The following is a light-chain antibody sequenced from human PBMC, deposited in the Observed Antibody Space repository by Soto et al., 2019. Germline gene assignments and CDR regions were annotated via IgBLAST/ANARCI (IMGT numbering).Light chain of an antibody. CDR2: KAS. CDR1: QSISSY. J-gene: IGKJ2*01. V-gene: IGKV1-5*03. Sequence: DIQMTQSPSSLSASVGDRVTITCRASQSISSYLNWYQQKPGKAPKVLIYKASSLQNGVPSRFSGSGSGTEFSLTISNLQPDDFATYYCQQYESYSPYTFGQGTKVDI. CDR3: QQYESYSPYT.